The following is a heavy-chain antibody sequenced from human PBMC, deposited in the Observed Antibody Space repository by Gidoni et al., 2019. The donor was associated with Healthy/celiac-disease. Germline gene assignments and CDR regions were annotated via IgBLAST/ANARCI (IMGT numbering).Heavy chain of an antibody. CDR2: IKSKTDGGTT. J-gene: IGHJ1*01. CDR1: VFTFSNAW. D-gene: IGHD6-13*01. CDR3: TTAYSSSWYRYFQH. Sequence: EVQLVESGGGLVKPGGSLRLSCAASVFTFSNAWMNWVRQAPGKGLEWVGRIKSKTDGGTTDYAAPVKGRFTISRDDSKNTLYLQMNSLKTEDTAVYYCTTAYSSSWYRYFQHWGQGTLVTVSS. V-gene: IGHV3-15*07.